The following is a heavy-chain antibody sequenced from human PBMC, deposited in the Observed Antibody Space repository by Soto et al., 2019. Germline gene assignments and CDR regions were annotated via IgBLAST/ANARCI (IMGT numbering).Heavy chain of an antibody. CDR3: ARGYSSSFDY. D-gene: IGHD6-6*01. Sequence: SETLSLTCAVYGGSFSGYYWSWIRQPPGKGLEWIGEINHSGSTNYNPSLKSRVTISVDTSKNQFSLKLSSVTAADTAVYYCARGYSSSFDYWGQGTLVTVSS. CDR2: INHSGST. V-gene: IGHV4-34*01. J-gene: IGHJ4*02. CDR1: GGSFSGYY.